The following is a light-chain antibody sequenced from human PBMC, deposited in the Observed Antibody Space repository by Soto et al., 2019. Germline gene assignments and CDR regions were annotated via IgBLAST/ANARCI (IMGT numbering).Light chain of an antibody. Sequence: QSVLTQPPSASGTPGQRVTISCSGSSSNIGSNTVNWYQQLPGTAPKHLIYSNNQRPSGVPDRFSGSQSGTSASLAISGLQSEDEADYYCAAWEGSLNGVVFGGGTKLTVL. V-gene: IGLV1-44*01. CDR3: AAWEGSLNGVV. J-gene: IGLJ2*01. CDR2: SNN. CDR1: SSNIGSNT.